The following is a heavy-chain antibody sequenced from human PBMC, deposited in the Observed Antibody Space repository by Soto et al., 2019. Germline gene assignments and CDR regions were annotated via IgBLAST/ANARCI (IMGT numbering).Heavy chain of an antibody. Sequence: EVQVVESGGGLVQPGGSLRLSCAASGFTFSSYSMNWVRQAPGKGLEWVSYISSSRSTKFYADSVKGRFTISRDKARNSLYLQMSGLRAEDRAVYYCARDIDGGGQGTLVTVSS. CDR3: ARDIDG. J-gene: IGHJ1*01. V-gene: IGHV3-48*01. CDR2: ISSSRSTK. CDR1: GFTFSSYS. D-gene: IGHD2-15*01.